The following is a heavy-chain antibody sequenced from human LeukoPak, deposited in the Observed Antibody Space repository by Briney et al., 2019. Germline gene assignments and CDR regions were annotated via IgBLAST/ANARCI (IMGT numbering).Heavy chain of an antibody. Sequence: GESLKISCKGSGYSFTNSWIGWVRLMPGKGLEWMGIIYPADSDIRYSPSFQGQVTISADKSINTAYLQWSSLKASDTAMYYCARQEYCSGGSCYTWFDSWGRGTLVTVSS. CDR1: GYSFTNSW. CDR2: IYPADSDI. J-gene: IGHJ5*01. CDR3: ARQEYCSGGSCYTWFDS. D-gene: IGHD2-15*01. V-gene: IGHV5-51*01.